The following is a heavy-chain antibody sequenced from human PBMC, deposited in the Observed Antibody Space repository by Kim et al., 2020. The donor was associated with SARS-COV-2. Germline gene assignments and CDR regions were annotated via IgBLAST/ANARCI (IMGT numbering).Heavy chain of an antibody. CDR1: GGSISSPSYY. V-gene: IGHV4-39*07. Sequence: SETLSLTCTVSGGSISSPSYYWGWIRQPPGKGLEWIASIYNSGSTYYNPSLKSRATISTDTSKNQFSLEVTSVTAADTAVYYCARSPDQYYFGPGPHFDYWGQGTLVTVSS. CDR2: IYNSGST. CDR3: ARSPDQYYFGPGPHFDY. J-gene: IGHJ4*02. D-gene: IGHD3-10*01.